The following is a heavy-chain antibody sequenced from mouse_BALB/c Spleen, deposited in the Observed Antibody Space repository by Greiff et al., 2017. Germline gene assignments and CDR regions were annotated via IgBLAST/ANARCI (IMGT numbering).Heavy chain of an antibody. CDR3: TRLWILGAMDY. Sequence: EVQGVESGGGLVQPGGSMKLSCVASGFTFSNYWMNWVRQSPEKGLEWVAEIRLKSNNYATHYAESVKGRFTISRDDSKSSVYLQMNNLRAEDTGIYYCTRLWILGAMDYWGQGTSVTVSS. CDR2: IRLKSNNYAT. J-gene: IGHJ4*01. V-gene: IGHV6-6*02. CDR1: GFTFSNYW. D-gene: IGHD2-2*01.